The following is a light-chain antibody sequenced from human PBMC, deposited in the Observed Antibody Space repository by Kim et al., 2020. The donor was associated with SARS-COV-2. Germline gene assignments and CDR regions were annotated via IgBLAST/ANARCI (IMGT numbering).Light chain of an antibody. V-gene: IGLV3-19*01. CDR2: GKN. CDR3: NSRDSSGNHEV. Sequence: SSELTQDPAVSVALGQTVRITCQGDSLRSYYASWYQQKPGQAPVLVIYGKNNRPSGLPDRFSGSSSGNTASLTITRAQAEDEADYYCNSRDSSGNHEVFG. J-gene: IGLJ2*01. CDR1: SLRSYY.